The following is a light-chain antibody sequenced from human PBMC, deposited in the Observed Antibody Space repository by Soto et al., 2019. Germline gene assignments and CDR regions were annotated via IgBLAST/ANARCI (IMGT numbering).Light chain of an antibody. CDR2: DVS. V-gene: IGLV2-14*01. CDR3: SSYTSSSTLYV. CDR1: NNDVGGYNY. Sequence: QSVLTQPASVSGSPGQSITISCTGTNNDVGGYNYVSWYQQHPGKSPNLMIYDVSNRPSGFSNRFSGSKSGNTASLTISGLQAEDEADYYCSSYTSSSTLYVFGTGTKVTVL. J-gene: IGLJ1*01.